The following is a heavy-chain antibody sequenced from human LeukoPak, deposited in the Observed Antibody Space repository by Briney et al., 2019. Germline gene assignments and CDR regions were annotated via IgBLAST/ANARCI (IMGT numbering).Heavy chain of an antibody. D-gene: IGHD4-17*01. CDR1: GFTFSNYG. V-gene: IGHV3-30*18. Sequence: PGGSLRLSCAASGFTFSNYGMHWVRQAPGKGLEWVAVILYDGSNKYYTDSVKGRFTISRDNSKDTLYLQMNSLRTEDTAMYYCAKGGTTVTTYDFWWFDPWGQGTLVTVSS. CDR2: ILYDGSNK. CDR3: AKGGTTVTTYDFWWFDP. J-gene: IGHJ5*02.